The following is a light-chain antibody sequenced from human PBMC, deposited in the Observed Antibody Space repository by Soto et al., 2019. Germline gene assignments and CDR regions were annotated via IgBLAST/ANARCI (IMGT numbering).Light chain of an antibody. CDR2: DVS. Sequence: QPVLTQPASVSGSPGQSIAISCTGTSSDVGAYNSVSWYQQYPGKAPKLMIHDVSNRPSGVSDRFSGSKSGNTASLTISGLQAEDEADYYCSSYTSSNSYVFGSGTKLTVL. V-gene: IGLV2-14*01. CDR1: SSDVGAYNS. CDR3: SSYTSSNSYV. J-gene: IGLJ1*01.